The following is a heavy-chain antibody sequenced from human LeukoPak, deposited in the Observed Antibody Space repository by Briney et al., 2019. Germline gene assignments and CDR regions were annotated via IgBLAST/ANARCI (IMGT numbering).Heavy chain of an antibody. J-gene: IGHJ1*01. CDR3: AKVGYSGYESVH. V-gene: IGHV5-51*01. Sequence: GESLKISCQGSRYSFTTSWIAWVRQMPGKGLEWMGIIFPSDSDTRYSPSFQGQVTFSADKSISTAYLQWSSLKASDTATYYCAKVGYSGYESVHWGQGTLVSVSS. D-gene: IGHD5-12*01. CDR1: RYSFTTSW. CDR2: IFPSDSDT.